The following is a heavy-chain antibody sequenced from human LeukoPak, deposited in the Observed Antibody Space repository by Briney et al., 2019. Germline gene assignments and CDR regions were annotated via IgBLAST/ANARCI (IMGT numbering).Heavy chain of an antibody. Sequence: SETLSLTCTVSGGSISSSSYYWGWIRQPPGKGLEWIGSIYYSGSTYYNPSLKSRVTISVDTSKNQFSLKLSSVTAADTAVYYCARRGDGYNQNFDYWGQGTLVTVSS. CDR2: IYYSGST. V-gene: IGHV4-39*01. D-gene: IGHD5-24*01. CDR3: ARRGDGYNQNFDY. J-gene: IGHJ4*02. CDR1: GGSISSSSYY.